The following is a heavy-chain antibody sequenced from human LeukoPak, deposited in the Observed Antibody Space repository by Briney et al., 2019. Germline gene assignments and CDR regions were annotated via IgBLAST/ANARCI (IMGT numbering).Heavy chain of an antibody. CDR2: ISSRDSII. D-gene: IGHD6-13*01. J-gene: IGHJ3*02. CDR3: ARALYSSTCDAFDI. CDR1: GFTFSDYY. V-gene: IGHV3-11*04. Sequence: SPGGSLRLSCAASGFTFSDYYMSWIRQAPGKGLEWVSYISSRDSIIWYADSVKGRFTISRDNAKNSLYLQMNSLRAEDTAVYYCARALYSSTCDAFDIWGQGTMVTVSS.